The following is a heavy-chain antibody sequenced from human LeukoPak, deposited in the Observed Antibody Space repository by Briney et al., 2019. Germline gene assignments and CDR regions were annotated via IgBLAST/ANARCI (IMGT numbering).Heavy chain of an antibody. CDR2: ISSSSSYI. V-gene: IGHV3-21*01. Sequence: PGGSLRLSCAASGFTFSSYSMNWVRQAPGKGLEWVSSISSSSSYIYYADSVKGRFTISRDNAKNSLYLQMNSLRAEDTAVYYCARAASGSITMVRGVIHYYYMDVWGKGTTATISS. CDR1: GFTFSSYS. D-gene: IGHD3-10*01. J-gene: IGHJ6*03. CDR3: ARAASGSITMVRGVIHYYYMDV.